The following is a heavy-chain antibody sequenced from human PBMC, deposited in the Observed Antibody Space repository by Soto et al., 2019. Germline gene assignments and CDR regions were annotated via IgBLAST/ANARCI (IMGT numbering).Heavy chain of an antibody. J-gene: IGHJ4*02. V-gene: IGHV3-15*01. CDR3: TTEPPQYSGSYTGRDY. CDR1: GFTFSNAW. D-gene: IGHD1-26*01. Sequence: EVQLVESGGGLVKPGGSLRLSCAASGFTFSNAWMSWVRQAPGKGLEWVGRIKSKTDGGTTDYAAPVKGRFTISRDDSNNTLYLQMNSLKTEDTAVYYCTTEPPQYSGSYTGRDYWGQGTLVTVSS. CDR2: IKSKTDGGTT.